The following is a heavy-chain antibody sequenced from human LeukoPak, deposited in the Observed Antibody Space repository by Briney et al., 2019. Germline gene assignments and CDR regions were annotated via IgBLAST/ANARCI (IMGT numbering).Heavy chain of an antibody. Sequence: PGGSLRLSCAVSGFIFSSYNMKWVRQTPGKGLEWVSFISSSSSTIYYADSVKGRFIISRDNAKNSLYLQMNSLRAEDTAVYYCARGDWDYDSNGFDYWGQGTLVTVSS. CDR3: ARGDWDYDSNGFDY. V-gene: IGHV3-48*01. J-gene: IGHJ4*02. CDR2: ISSSSSTI. CDR1: GFIFSSYN. D-gene: IGHD3-22*01.